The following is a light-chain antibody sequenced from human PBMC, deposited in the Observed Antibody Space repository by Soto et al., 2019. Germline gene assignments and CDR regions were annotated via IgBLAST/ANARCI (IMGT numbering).Light chain of an antibody. Sequence: IQIPKSTSTLSASVGDRVTITCRAIHSIISWLAWYQQKPGKAPKLLIYKASSLESGVPSRFSGSGSGTEFTLTISSLQPDDFATYYCQQYNSYSGTFGQGTKVDI. CDR2: KAS. V-gene: IGKV1-5*03. J-gene: IGKJ1*01. CDR1: HSIISW. CDR3: QQYNSYSGT.